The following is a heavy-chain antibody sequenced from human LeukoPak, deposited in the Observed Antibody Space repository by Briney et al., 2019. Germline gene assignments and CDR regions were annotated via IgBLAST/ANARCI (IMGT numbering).Heavy chain of an antibody. D-gene: IGHD2-2*01. CDR3: ARAHYALDY. CDR2: IYHSGST. CDR1: GGSISSGGYS. J-gene: IGHJ4*02. V-gene: IGHV4-30-2*01. Sequence: PSETLSLTCAVSGGSISSGGYSWSWIRQPPGKGLEWIGYIYHSGSTYYNPSLKSRLTISVDRSKNQFSLKLSSVTAADTAVYYCARAHYALDYWGQGTLATVSS.